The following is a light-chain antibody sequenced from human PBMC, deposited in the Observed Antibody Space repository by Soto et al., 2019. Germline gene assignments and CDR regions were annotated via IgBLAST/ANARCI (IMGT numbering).Light chain of an antibody. Sequence: EVVLTQSPGTLSLSPGERATLSCRASQSFSSSNLAWYQHKPGQPPKLIGYSASRRATGIPDRFSGSGSGTDFTLTISRLAPEDFALYYCQRYGGSPPVTFGGGNKVDIK. CDR3: QRYGGSPPVT. CDR1: QSFSSSN. J-gene: IGKJ4*01. CDR2: SAS. V-gene: IGKV3-20*01.